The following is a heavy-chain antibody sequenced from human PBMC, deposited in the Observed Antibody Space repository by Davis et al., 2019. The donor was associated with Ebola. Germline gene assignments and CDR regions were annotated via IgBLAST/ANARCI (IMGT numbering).Heavy chain of an antibody. J-gene: IGHJ4*02. D-gene: IGHD3-16*01. V-gene: IGHV1-24*01. CDR3: ATDSPMMVWGFHY. Sequence: ASVKVSCKVSGYSLTELSMYWVRQAPGKGLEWMGGFAPEDGETIYAQKFQGRVTMTEDTSTDTGYMELSSLTSDDSAVYYCATDSPMMVWGFHYWGQGTQVTVSS. CDR1: GYSLTELS. CDR2: FAPEDGET.